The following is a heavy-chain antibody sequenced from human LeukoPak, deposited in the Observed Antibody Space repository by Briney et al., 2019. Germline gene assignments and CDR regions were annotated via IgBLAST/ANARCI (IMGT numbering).Heavy chain of an antibody. V-gene: IGHV3-48*04. J-gene: IGHJ4*02. Sequence: GGSLRLSCAASGFTVSSNYMSWVRQAPGKGLECLSYISSSSNTIVYADSVKGRFTISRDNAKNSLFLQMNSLRAEDTAVYYCAKSGSYDTGSFDYWGQGTLVTVSS. CDR2: ISSSSNTI. CDR1: GFTVSSNY. D-gene: IGHD2-8*02. CDR3: AKSGSYDTGSFDY.